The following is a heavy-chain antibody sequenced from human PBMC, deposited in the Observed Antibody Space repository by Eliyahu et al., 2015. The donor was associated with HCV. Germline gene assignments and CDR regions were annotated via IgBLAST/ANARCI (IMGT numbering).Heavy chain of an antibody. J-gene: IGHJ5*02. CDR3: ARHISAAVLSP. V-gene: IGHV3-11*06. CDR2: IKTGSGYS. D-gene: IGHD6-13*01. Sequence: WIRQAPGKGLEWVSYIKTGSGYSNYADSVKGRFTLSRDSAKNSLYLQMNSLRAEDTAVYYCARHISAAVLSPWGQGTLVTVSS.